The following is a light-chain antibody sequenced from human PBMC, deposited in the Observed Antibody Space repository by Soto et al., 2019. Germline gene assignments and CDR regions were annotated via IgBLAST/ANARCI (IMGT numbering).Light chain of an antibody. CDR3: SSYTNSNTVL. J-gene: IGLJ2*01. Sequence: QSALAQPASVSGYPGQSITISCTGTSSDVGGYNSVSWYQQHPGKAPKLMIYDVTTRPSGVSNRFSGSKSGNTASLTISGLQAEDEADYYCSSYTNSNTVLFGGGTKVTVL. CDR1: SSDVGGYNS. V-gene: IGLV2-14*01. CDR2: DVT.